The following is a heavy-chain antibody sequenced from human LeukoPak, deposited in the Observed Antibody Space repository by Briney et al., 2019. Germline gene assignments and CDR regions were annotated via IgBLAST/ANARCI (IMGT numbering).Heavy chain of an antibody. Sequence: GASVKVSCKASGYTFTSYYMHWVRQAPGQGLEWMGIINPSGGSTSYAQKFQGRVTMTRDTSTSTVYMELSSLRSEDTAVYYCARDGQHYDSSGPDLGPADYWGQGTLVTVSS. D-gene: IGHD3-22*01. CDR1: GYTFTSYY. CDR3: ARDGQHYDSSGPDLGPADY. J-gene: IGHJ4*02. CDR2: INPSGGST. V-gene: IGHV1-46*01.